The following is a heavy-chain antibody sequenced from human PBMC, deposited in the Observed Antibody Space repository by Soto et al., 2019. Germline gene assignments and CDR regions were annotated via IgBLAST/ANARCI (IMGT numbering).Heavy chain of an antibody. CDR1: GFTFSRYW. CDR3: ARAMGTDGWYNNPFDI. Sequence: GGSLRLSCAASGFTFSRYWMDWVRQAPRKGLEWVATIKHDGSEKYYVDSVKGRFIISRDNAKNSVFLQMNGLRVEDTAVYFCARAMGTDGWYNNPFDIWGQGTMVTVSS. V-gene: IGHV3-7*04. CDR2: IKHDGSEK. J-gene: IGHJ3*02. D-gene: IGHD6-19*01.